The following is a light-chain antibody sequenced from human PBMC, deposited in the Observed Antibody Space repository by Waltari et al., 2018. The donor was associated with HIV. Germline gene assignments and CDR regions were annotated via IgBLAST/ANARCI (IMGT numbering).Light chain of an antibody. Sequence: SYEVTQPPSVAVSPGQTASITCSGYELGAKYTGWYQQKPGQSPLLVIYQDDKRPSGIPARFSASSSGHTATLTISGTLPMDEADYYCQAWGSTTSGVFGRGTKLTVL. V-gene: IGLV3-1*01. J-gene: IGLJ2*01. CDR1: ELGAKY. CDR3: QAWGSTTSGV. CDR2: QDD.